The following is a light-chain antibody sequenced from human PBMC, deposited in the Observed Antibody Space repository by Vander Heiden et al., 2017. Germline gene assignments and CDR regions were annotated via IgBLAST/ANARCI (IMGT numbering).Light chain of an antibody. V-gene: IGKV1-39*01. CDR3: QQSYSTFSIT. CDR2: AAS. Sequence: DIQMTQSPSSLSASVGDRVTITCRASQSISSYLNWYQQKPGKAPKLLIYAASSLQSGVPSRFSGSGSGTDFTLTISSRQPEDFATYYCQQSYSTFSITFGQGTRLXIK. CDR1: QSISSY. J-gene: IGKJ5*01.